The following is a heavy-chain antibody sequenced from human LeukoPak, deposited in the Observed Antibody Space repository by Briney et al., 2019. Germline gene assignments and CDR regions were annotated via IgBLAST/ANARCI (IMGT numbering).Heavy chain of an antibody. CDR2: IWYDGSNK. D-gene: IGHD2-15*01. Sequence: PGGSLRLSCAASGFTFSSSGMHWVRQAPGKGLEWVAVIWYDGSNKYYADSVKGRFTISRDNSKNTLYMQMNSLRAEDTAVYYCANDGGKISYWGQGTLVTVSS. CDR1: GFTFSSSG. J-gene: IGHJ4*02. CDR3: ANDGGKISY. V-gene: IGHV3-33*06.